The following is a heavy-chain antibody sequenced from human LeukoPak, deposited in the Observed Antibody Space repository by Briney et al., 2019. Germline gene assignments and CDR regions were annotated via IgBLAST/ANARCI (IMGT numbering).Heavy chain of an antibody. V-gene: IGHV4-59*08. CDR3: AGLSSSWYTPFDP. Sequence: SETLSLTCTVSGGSLSSYYWSWIRQPPGKGLEWIGYIYYSGSTNYNPSLKSRVTISVDTSKNQFSLKLSSVTAADTAVYYCAGLSSSWYTPFDPWGQGTLVTVSS. CDR1: GGSLSSYY. D-gene: IGHD6-13*01. J-gene: IGHJ5*02. CDR2: IYYSGST.